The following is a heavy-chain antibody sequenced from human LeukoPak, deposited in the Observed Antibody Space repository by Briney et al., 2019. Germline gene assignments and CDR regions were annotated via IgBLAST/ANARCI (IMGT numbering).Heavy chain of an antibody. CDR3: ARDARPRAAASFDY. D-gene: IGHD6-13*01. J-gene: IGHJ4*02. Sequence: GGSLRPSCAASGFTFSSYAMSWVRQAPGKGLEWVSAISGSGGSTYYADSVKGRFTISRDISKNTLYLQMNSLRAEDTAVYYCARDARPRAAASFDYWGQGTLVTVSS. CDR2: ISGSGGST. CDR1: GFTFSSYA. V-gene: IGHV3-23*01.